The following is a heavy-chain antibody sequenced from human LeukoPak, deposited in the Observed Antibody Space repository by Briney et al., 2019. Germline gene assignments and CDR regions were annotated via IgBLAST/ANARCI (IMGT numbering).Heavy chain of an antibody. Sequence: GGSLRLSCAASGFTFRSYRMDWVRQAPGKGLVWVARINSDGRDTYYADSVKGRFTISRDNAKNSVYLQMNSLRAEDTAVYYCAISANGGNSFWNYWGQGTLVTVSS. J-gene: IGHJ4*02. V-gene: IGHV3-74*01. D-gene: IGHD4-23*01. CDR3: AISANGGNSFWNY. CDR1: GFTFRSYR. CDR2: INSDGRDT.